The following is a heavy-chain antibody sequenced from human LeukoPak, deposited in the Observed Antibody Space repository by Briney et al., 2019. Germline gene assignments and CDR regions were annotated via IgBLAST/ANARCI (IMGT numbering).Heavy chain of an antibody. V-gene: IGHV5-51*01. CDR2: IYPGDSDT. D-gene: IGHD4-23*01. J-gene: IGHJ4*02. CDR3: ATSHDYGGRPQYYFDY. CDR1: GYSFTNYW. Sequence: GESLKISCKGSGYSFTNYWIGWVRQMPGKGLEWMGIIYPGDSDTRYSPSFQGQVTISADKSISTAYLQWSSLKASDTAMYYCATSHDYGGRPQYYFDYWGQGTLVTVSS.